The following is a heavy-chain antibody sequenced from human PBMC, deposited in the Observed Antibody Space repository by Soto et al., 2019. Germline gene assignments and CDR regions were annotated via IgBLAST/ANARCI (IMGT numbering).Heavy chain of an antibody. V-gene: IGHV3-21*01. CDR2: ISSASSET. Sequence: PGGSLRLSCAASGFTFRSYAMNWVRQAPGKGPEWVASISSASSETWYADSVKGRFIISRDNAQNSLFLQMNTLRPEDSAIYYCARVAYWGPGTQVTVSS. J-gene: IGHJ4*02. CDR3: ARVAY. CDR1: GFTFRSYA.